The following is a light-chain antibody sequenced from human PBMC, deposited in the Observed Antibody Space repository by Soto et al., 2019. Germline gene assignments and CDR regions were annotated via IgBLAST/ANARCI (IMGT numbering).Light chain of an antibody. CDR1: SSDVGGYDY. CDR2: DVS. V-gene: IGLV2-14*03. Sequence: QSGLTQPASVSGSPGQSITISCTGSSSDVGGYDYVSWYQHHPGKAPKLMIHDVSNRPSGVSNRFSGSKSGNTASLTISGLQAEDEADYYCSSYTSSSTPYVFGTGTKVTVL. CDR3: SSYTSSSTPYV. J-gene: IGLJ1*01.